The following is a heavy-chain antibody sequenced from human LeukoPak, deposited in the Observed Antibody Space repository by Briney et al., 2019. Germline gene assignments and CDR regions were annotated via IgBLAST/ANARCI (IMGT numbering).Heavy chain of an antibody. CDR3: ARTKGTYYYDSSRYYPD. V-gene: IGHV1-46*01. Sequence: ASVKVSCKASGYTFTSYYMHWVRQAPGQVLAWMGIINPSGGSTSYAQKFQGRVTMTRDTSTSTVYMELSSLRSEDTAVYYCARTKGTYYYDSSRYYPDWSQGTLVTVSS. J-gene: IGHJ4*02. CDR2: INPSGGST. D-gene: IGHD3-22*01. CDR1: GYTFTSYY.